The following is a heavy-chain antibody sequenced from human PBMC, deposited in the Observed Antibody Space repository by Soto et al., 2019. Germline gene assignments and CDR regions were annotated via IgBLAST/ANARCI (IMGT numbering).Heavy chain of an antibody. Sequence: QLVQSGSEVRMPGASVKVSCKASGYIFTTYSITWVRQAPGHGLEWLGWVSANNGQTNYAQKIQDRVTMTTDTSTTTAYMELRKLRSDDTAVYYCAREAIGVYASWFDPLGQGTLVTVSS. D-gene: IGHD2-2*01. CDR3: AREAIGVYASWFDP. J-gene: IGHJ5*02. CDR2: VSANNGQT. V-gene: IGHV1-18*04. CDR1: GYIFTTYS.